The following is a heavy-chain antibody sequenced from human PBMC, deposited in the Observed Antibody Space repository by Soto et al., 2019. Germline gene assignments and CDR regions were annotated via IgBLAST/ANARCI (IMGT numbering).Heavy chain of an antibody. CDR3: AREKYSSSPYYFDY. CDR1: GFTFSSYA. CDR2: ISYDGSNK. Sequence: VQLVESGGGVVQPGRSLRLSCAASGFTFSSYAMHWVRQAPGKGLEWVAVISYDGSNKYYADSVKGRFTISRDNSKNTLYLQMNSLRAEDTAVYYCAREKYSSSPYYFDYWGQGTLVTVSS. V-gene: IGHV3-30-3*01. J-gene: IGHJ4*02. D-gene: IGHD6-13*01.